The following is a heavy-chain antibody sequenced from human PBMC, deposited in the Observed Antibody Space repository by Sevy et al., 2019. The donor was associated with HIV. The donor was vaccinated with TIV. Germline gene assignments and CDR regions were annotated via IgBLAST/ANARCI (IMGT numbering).Heavy chain of an antibody. CDR2: VSYSGRT. Sequence: SETLSLTCNVSVASVSSGKYYWTWIRQPPGKDLEWIGHVSYSGRTNYNPFLKSRITISEDTSKNHISLSLNSVTAADTATYYCAREIYFYENSGFYYFDSWGLGILVTVSS. J-gene: IGHJ4*02. CDR1: VASVSSGKYY. V-gene: IGHV4-61*03. D-gene: IGHD3-22*01. CDR3: AREIYFYENSGFYYFDS.